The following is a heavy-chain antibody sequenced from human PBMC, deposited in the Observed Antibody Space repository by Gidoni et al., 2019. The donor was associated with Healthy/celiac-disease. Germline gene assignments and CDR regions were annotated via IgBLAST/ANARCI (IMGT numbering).Heavy chain of an antibody. V-gene: IGHV7-4-1*02. CDR2: INTNTWNP. CDR1: GYTFTSYA. CDR3: ARDIVVVPALLSWFDP. J-gene: IGHJ5*02. Sequence: QVQLVQSGSELKKPGASVKVSCKASGYTFTSYAMNWVLQAPGQGLDWMGWINTNTWNPTYAQGFTGRFVFSLDTSVSTAYLQISSLKAEDTAVYYCARDIVVVPALLSWFDPWGQGTLVTVSS. D-gene: IGHD2-2*01.